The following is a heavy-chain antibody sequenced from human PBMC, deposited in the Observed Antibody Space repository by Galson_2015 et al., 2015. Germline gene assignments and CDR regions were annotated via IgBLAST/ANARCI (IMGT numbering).Heavy chain of an antibody. J-gene: IGHJ3*02. V-gene: IGHV1-69*13. CDR3: ARIYCSSTSCYAGGDAFDI. CDR2: IIPIFGTA. D-gene: IGHD2-2*01. Sequence: SVKVSCKASGGTFSSYAISWVRQAPGQGLEWMGGIIPIFGTANYAQKFQGRVTITADESTSTAYMELSSLRSEDTAVYYCARIYCSSTSCYAGGDAFDIWGQGTMVTVSS. CDR1: GGTFSSYA.